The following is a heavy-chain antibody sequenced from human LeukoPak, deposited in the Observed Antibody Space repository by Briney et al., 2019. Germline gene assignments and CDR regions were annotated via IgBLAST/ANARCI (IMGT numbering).Heavy chain of an antibody. Sequence: GGSLRLSCAASGFTFSDYYMSWIRQAPGKGLEWVSYISSSTYTNYADSVKGRFTISRDNAKNSLYLQMNSLRVEDTAVYYCASRNAAMVGFDYWGQGTLVTVSS. CDR1: GFTFSDYY. V-gene: IGHV3-11*06. CDR2: ISSSTYT. J-gene: IGHJ4*02. CDR3: ASRNAAMVGFDY. D-gene: IGHD5-18*01.